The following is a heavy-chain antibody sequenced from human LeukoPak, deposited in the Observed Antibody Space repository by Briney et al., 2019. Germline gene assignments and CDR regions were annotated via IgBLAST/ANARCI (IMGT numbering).Heavy chain of an antibody. CDR2: IKSKTDGGTT. CDR1: GFTFSNAW. V-gene: IGHV3-15*07. CDR3: TTGGRDYDFWSGYYKGSYYFDY. D-gene: IGHD3-3*01. Sequence: GGSLRLSCAASGFTFSNAWMNWVRQAPGKGLEWIGRIKSKTDGGTTDYAAPVKGRFTISRDDSKNTLYLQMNSLKTEDTAVYYCTTGGRDYDFWSGYYKGSYYFDYWGQGTLVTVSS. J-gene: IGHJ4*02.